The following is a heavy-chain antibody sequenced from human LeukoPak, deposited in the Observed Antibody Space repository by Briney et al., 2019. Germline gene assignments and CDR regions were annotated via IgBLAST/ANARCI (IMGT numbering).Heavy chain of an antibody. CDR1: GFTFSSYA. D-gene: IGHD2-2*01. J-gene: IGHJ3*02. CDR2: IWNDGRNK. V-gene: IGHV3-33*08. Sequence: GSLRLSCAASGFTFSSYAMSWVRQAPGKGLEWVAVIWNDGRNKYCADSVKGRFTISRDNSKNTLYLQMNSLRAEDTAVYYCARAEVPAAVKSGAFDIWGQGTMVTVSS. CDR3: ARAEVPAAVKSGAFDI.